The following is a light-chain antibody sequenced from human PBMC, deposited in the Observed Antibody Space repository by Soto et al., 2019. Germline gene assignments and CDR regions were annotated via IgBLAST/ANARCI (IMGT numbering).Light chain of an antibody. CDR2: DVS. CDR1: SSDVGGYNY. V-gene: IGLV2-14*03. CDR3: SSYTSSGTYVV. J-gene: IGLJ2*01. Sequence: QSALTQPASVSGSPGRSITISCTGTSSDVGGYNYVSWYQQHPGKAPTLVIYDVSNRPSGVSDRVSGSKSGNTASLTISGLQAEDEADYYCSSYTSSGTYVVFGGGTKLTVL.